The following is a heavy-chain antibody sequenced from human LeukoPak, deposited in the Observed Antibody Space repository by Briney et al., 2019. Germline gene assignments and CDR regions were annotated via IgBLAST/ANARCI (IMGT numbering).Heavy chain of an antibody. CDR3: ARHGGSYTFDY. J-gene: IGHJ4*02. V-gene: IGHV4-59*01. Sequence: SETLSLTCTVSGGSICTYYWSWIRQPPGKGLELIGYMYDSGSTNYNPSLKSRVTISVDTSKNQFSLRLTSVTAADTAVYYCARHGGSYTFDYWGQGTLVTVSS. D-gene: IGHD1-26*01. CDR1: GGSICTYY. CDR2: MYDSGST.